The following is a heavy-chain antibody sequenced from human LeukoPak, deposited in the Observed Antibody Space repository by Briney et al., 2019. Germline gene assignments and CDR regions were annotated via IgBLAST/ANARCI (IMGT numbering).Heavy chain of an antibody. CDR1: GYTLTGYY. J-gene: IGHJ4*02. V-gene: IGHV1-2*06. CDR2: INPNSGGT. Sequence: ASVKVSCKASGYTLTGYYMHWVRQAPGQGLEWMGRINPNSGGTNYAQKFQGRVTMTRDTSISTAYMELSRLRSDDTAVYYCARDRRVGSGWYGGYGDWGQGTLVTVSS. D-gene: IGHD6-19*01. CDR3: ARDRRVGSGWYGGYGD.